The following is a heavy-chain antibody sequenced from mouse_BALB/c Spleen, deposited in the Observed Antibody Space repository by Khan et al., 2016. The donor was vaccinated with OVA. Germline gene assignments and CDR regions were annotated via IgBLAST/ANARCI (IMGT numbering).Heavy chain of an antibody. J-gene: IGHJ3*01. Sequence: QVQLQQSGPELVRPGASVKMSCKASGYTFTSFWMHWVKQRPGQGLEWIGMIDPPNSETRFNQKFKDKATLNVDKSSNTASMPLSSLTSEDSAVYYCARGGYVSPFAFWGQGTLVTVSA. CDR1: GYTFTSFW. CDR2: IDPPNSET. V-gene: IGHV1S127*01. D-gene: IGHD1-1*01. CDR3: ARGGYVSPFAF.